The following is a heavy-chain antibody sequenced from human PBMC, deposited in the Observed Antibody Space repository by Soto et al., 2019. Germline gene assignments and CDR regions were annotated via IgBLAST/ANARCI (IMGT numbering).Heavy chain of an antibody. V-gene: IGHV1-8*02. CDR1: GYDFTAYD. CDR2: MNPINGAA. J-gene: IGHJ6*02. Sequence: GASVKVSCKASGYDFTAYDINWVRQASGQGLEWMGWMNPINGAAGSARRFQGRVSMTRNTATGTAYLELTSLRSDDTAVYYCGRGPRPRETAGATPYYYAMDVWGQGTTVTVSS. CDR3: GRGPRPRETAGATPYYYAMDV. D-gene: IGHD2-15*01.